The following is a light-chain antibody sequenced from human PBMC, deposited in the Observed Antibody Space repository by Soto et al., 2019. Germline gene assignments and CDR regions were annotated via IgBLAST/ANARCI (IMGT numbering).Light chain of an antibody. CDR3: QQYYSTLIT. CDR2: WAS. J-gene: IGKJ5*01. V-gene: IGKV4-1*01. CDR1: QSVLYSSYNKSY. Sequence: DVALIQSPDSLALSLGERATMNCKSSQSVLYSSYNKSYLAWYQVKPGRPPKLLFSWASTRESGVPDRFSGSGSGTDFTLTISSLQAEDVAVYYCQQYYSTLITFGQGTRLEIK.